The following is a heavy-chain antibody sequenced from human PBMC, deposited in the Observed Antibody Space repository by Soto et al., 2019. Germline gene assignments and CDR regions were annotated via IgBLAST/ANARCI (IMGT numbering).Heavy chain of an antibody. CDR1: GFTFSNYG. Sequence: VGSLRLSCAAPGFTFSNYGMHWVRQAPGKGLEWVALILHDGSNEYYADSVKGRFTISRDNSKNTLYLQMNSLRGDDTAVYYCAKSREGYSLYYYYGSDVWGQGTMVTVCS. CDR3: AKSREGYSLYYYYGSDV. D-gene: IGHD4-4*01. CDR2: ILHDGSNE. J-gene: IGHJ6*02. V-gene: IGHV3-30*18.